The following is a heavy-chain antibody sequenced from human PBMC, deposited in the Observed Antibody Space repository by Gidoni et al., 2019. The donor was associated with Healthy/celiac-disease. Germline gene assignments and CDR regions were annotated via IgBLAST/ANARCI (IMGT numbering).Heavy chain of an antibody. Sequence: QLQLQESGPGLVKPSETLSLTCTVSGGSISSRSYYWGWIRQPPGKGLEWIGSIYSSGSTYYNPSLKSRVTISVDTSKNQFSLKLSSVTAADTAVYYCARQIYDSSGLSFDYWGQGTLVTVSS. CDR2: IYSSGST. CDR3: ARQIYDSSGLSFDY. J-gene: IGHJ4*02. D-gene: IGHD3-22*01. CDR1: GGSISSRSYY. V-gene: IGHV4-39*01.